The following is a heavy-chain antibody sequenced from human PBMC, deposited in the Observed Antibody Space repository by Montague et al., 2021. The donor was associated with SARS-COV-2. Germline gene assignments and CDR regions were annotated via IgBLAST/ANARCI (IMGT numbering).Heavy chain of an antibody. CDR2: IYSGENK. D-gene: IGHD3-22*01. V-gene: IGHV3-53*01. Sequence: SLRLSCAASGFTVSDNYMNWVRQAPGKGLEWVSVIYSGENKYYAXSVXGRFTISRDNSKNTLYLQMNSLRADDTAMYYCARDKPGDYDGPGVFDMWGQGTMVTVSS. J-gene: IGHJ3*02. CDR3: ARDKPGDYDGPGVFDM. CDR1: GFTVSDNY.